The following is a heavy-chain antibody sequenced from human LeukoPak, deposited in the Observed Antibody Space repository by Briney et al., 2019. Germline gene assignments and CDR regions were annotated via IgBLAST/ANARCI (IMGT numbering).Heavy chain of an antibody. CDR2: INHSGST. CDR3: ARSGVVNWFDP. J-gene: IGHJ5*02. CDR1: GGSFSGYY. V-gene: IGHV4-34*01. Sequence: SETLSLTCAVYGGSFSGYYWSWIRQPPGKGLEWIGEINHSGSTNYNPSLKSRVTISVDTSKNQFSLKLSFVTAADTAVYYCARSGVVNWFDPWGQGTLVTVSS. D-gene: IGHD2-15*01.